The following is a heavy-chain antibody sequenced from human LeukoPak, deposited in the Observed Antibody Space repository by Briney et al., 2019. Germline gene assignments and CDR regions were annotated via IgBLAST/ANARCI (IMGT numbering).Heavy chain of an antibody. Sequence: SETLYLTCTVSGGSISSYYWSWIRQPPGKGLEWIGYIYYSGSTNYNPSLKSRVTISVDTSKNQFSLKLSSVTAADTAVYYCARDLRGEYYDFWSGINYYYYYMDVWGKGTTVTVSS. CDR1: GGSISSYY. CDR3: ARDLRGEYYDFWSGINYYYYYMDV. V-gene: IGHV4-59*01. J-gene: IGHJ6*03. D-gene: IGHD3-3*01. CDR2: IYYSGST.